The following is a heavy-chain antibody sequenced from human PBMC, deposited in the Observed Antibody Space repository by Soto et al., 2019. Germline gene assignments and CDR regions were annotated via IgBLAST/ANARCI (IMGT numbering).Heavy chain of an antibody. Sequence: PSETLSLTCTVSGGSISSDYWSWIRQTPGKGLEWIGYIYKRGSTNYNPSLKSRVTISEDTSKNQFSLKLSSVTAADTAVYYCVRQGYDVLTGYFIFDHWGQGTLVTVSS. D-gene: IGHD3-9*01. CDR3: VRQGYDVLTGYFIFDH. CDR2: IYKRGST. J-gene: IGHJ4*02. V-gene: IGHV4-59*08. CDR1: GGSISSDY.